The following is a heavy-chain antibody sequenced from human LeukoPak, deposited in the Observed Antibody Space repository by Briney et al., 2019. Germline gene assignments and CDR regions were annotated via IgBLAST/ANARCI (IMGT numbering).Heavy chain of an antibody. D-gene: IGHD3-10*01. V-gene: IGHV3-23*01. J-gene: IGHJ4*02. CDR2: ISGSGGST. Sequence: GGPLRLSCAASGLTFNSYAMSWVRQAPGKGLEWVSAISGSGGSTYYADSVKGRFTISRDNSKNTLYLQMDSLRAEDTAVYYCAKHYYASGSSRFDYWGQGTLVTVSS. CDR3: AKHYYASGSSRFDY. CDR1: GLTFNSYA.